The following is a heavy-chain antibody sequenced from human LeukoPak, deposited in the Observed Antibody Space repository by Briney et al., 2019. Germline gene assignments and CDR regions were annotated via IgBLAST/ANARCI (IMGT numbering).Heavy chain of an antibody. D-gene: IGHD4-17*01. J-gene: IGHJ3*02. Sequence: GGSLRLSCAASGFTFDDYAMHWVRQAPGKGLEWVSGISWNSGSIGYADSVKGRFTISRDNAKNSLYLQMNSLRAEDTALYYCAKDILGEGDYGYYSVYAFDIWGQGTMVTVSS. CDR2: ISWNSGSI. CDR1: GFTFDDYA. CDR3: AKDILGEGDYGYYSVYAFDI. V-gene: IGHV3-9*01.